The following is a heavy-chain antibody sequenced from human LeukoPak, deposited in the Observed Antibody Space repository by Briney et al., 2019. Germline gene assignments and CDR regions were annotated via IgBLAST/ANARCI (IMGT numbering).Heavy chain of an antibody. V-gene: IGHV3-64*04. J-gene: IGHJ4*02. CDR3: AKRSDYGVNGNYFDY. CDR2: ISSNGGST. Sequence: GGSLRLSCAASGFTFSSYAMHWVRQAPGKGLEYVSAISSNGGSTYYADSVQGRFTISRDNSKNTLFLQVNSLRAEDTAVYYCAKRSDYGVNGNYFDYWGQGTPVTVSS. CDR1: GFTFSSYA. D-gene: IGHD4-23*01.